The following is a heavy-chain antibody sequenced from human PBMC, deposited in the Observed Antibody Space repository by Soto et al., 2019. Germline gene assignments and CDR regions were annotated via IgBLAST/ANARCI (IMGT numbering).Heavy chain of an antibody. J-gene: IGHJ6*03. Sequence: SETLSLTCTVSGGSISSGGYYWSWIRQHPGKGLEWIGYIYYSGSTYYNPSLKSRVTISVDTSKNQFSLKLSSVTAADTAVYYCARGGGDIVVVPAASRYYYMDVWDKGTTVTVSS. D-gene: IGHD2-2*01. V-gene: IGHV4-31*03. CDR3: ARGGGDIVVVPAASRYYYMDV. CDR1: GGSISSGGYY. CDR2: IYYSGST.